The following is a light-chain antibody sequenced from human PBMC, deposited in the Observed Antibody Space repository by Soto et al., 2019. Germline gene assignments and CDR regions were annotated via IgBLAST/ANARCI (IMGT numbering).Light chain of an antibody. Sequence: ESVMSQSPLSLSVTPGEPASISCRSSQSLLPSNGYNYLDWYLQKPGQSPQLLIYLGSFRAAGVPDRFSGSGSGTDFTLKIRRVEAADVGVYYCMQALQTPSFGGGTKVEIK. J-gene: IGKJ4*01. CDR1: QSLLPSNGYNY. V-gene: IGKV2-28*01. CDR3: MQALQTPS. CDR2: LGS.